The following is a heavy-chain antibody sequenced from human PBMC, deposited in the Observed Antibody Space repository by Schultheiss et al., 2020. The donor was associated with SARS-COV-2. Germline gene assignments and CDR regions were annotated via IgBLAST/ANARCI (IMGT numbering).Heavy chain of an antibody. CDR1: GFTFSSYS. D-gene: IGHD1-26*01. V-gene: IGHV3-73*01. J-gene: IGHJ4*02. CDR3: TRTDVGGVDY. CDR2: IRSKANSYAT. Sequence: GGSLRLSCAASGFTFSSYSMNWVRQAPGKGLEWVGRIRSKANSYATAYAASVKGRFTISRDDSKNTAYLQMNSLKTEDTAVYYCTRTDVGGVDYWGQGTLVTVSS.